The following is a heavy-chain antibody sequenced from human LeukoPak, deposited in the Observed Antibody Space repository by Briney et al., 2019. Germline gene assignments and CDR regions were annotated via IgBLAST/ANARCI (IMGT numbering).Heavy chain of an antibody. V-gene: IGHV4-34*01. CDR2: INHSGST. J-gene: IGHJ4*02. CDR1: GGSFSGYY. D-gene: IGHD6-19*01. Sequence: SETLSLTCAVYGGSFSGYYWSWIRQPPGKGLEWIGEINHSGSTNYNPSLESRVTISVDTSKNQFSLKLSSVTAADTAVYYCARSGIAVAVVSVGFDYWGQGTLVTVSS. CDR3: ARSGIAVAVVSVGFDY.